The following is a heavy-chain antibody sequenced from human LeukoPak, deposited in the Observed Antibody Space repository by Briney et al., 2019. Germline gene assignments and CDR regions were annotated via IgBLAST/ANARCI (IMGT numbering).Heavy chain of an antibody. CDR1: GYTFTSYA. CDR2: INAGNGNT. CDR3: ARTNRYCSSTSCPRSYGMDV. V-gene: IGHV1-3*01. D-gene: IGHD2-2*01. J-gene: IGHJ6*02. Sequence: GASVKVSCKASGYTFTSYAMHWVRQAPGQRLEWMGWINAGNGNTKYSQKFQGRVTITRDTSASTAYMELSSLRSEDTAVYYCARTNRYCSSTSCPRSYGMDVWGQGTTVTVSS.